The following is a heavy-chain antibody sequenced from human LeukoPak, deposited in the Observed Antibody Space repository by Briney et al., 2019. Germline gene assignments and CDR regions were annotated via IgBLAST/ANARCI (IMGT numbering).Heavy chain of an antibody. D-gene: IGHD3-10*01. Sequence: SETLSLTCAVYGGSFSGYYWSWIRQPPGKGLEWIGEINHSGSANYNPSLKSRVTISVDTSKNQFSLKLSSVTAADTAVYYCASLYYYGSGSSFDYWGQGTLVTVSS. J-gene: IGHJ4*02. CDR1: GGSFSGYY. CDR2: INHSGSA. V-gene: IGHV4-34*01. CDR3: ASLYYYGSGSSFDY.